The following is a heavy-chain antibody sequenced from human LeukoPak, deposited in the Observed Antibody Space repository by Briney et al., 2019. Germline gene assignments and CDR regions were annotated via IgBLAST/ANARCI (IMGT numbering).Heavy chain of an antibody. V-gene: IGHV4-34*01. CDR1: GGSFSSYY. D-gene: IGHD5-12*01. CDR3: AIATWRKFYYFDY. Sequence: PSETLSLTCAVYGGSFSSYYWSWIRQPPGKGLEWIGEINHSGSTNYNPSLKSRVTISVDTSKNQFSLKLSSVTAADTAVYYCAIATWRKFYYFDYWGQGTLVTVSS. J-gene: IGHJ4*02. CDR2: INHSGST.